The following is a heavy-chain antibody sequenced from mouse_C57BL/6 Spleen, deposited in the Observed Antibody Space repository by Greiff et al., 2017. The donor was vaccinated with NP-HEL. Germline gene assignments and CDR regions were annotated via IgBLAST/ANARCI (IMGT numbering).Heavy chain of an antibody. CDR1: GYTFTSYT. V-gene: IGHV1-4*01. CDR3: ASDFYDYEGSV. J-gene: IGHJ1*03. D-gene: IGHD2-4*01. Sequence: QVQLQQSGAELARPGASVKMSCKASGYTFTSYTMHWVKQRPGQGLEWIGYINPSSGYTKYNQKFKDKATLTADKSSSTAYMQLSSLTSEDSAVYYCASDFYDYEGSVWGTGTTVTVSS. CDR2: INPSSGYT.